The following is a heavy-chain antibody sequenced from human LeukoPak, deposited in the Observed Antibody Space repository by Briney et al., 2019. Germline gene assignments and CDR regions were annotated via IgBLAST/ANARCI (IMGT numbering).Heavy chain of an antibody. CDR3: AKAKYSYGPADY. CDR1: EFTFSSYG. Sequence: GGSLRLSCAASEFTFSSYGMSWVRQAPGKGLEWVSSITGSGGSTQYADSVQGRFAISRDNSKNTLYLQMNSLRAEDTAVYYCAKAKYSYGPADYWGQGTLVTVSS. CDR2: ITGSGGST. V-gene: IGHV3-23*01. J-gene: IGHJ4*02. D-gene: IGHD5-18*01.